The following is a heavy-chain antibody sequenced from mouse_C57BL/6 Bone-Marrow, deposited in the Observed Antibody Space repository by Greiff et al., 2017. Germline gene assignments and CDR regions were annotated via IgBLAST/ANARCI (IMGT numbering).Heavy chain of an antibody. J-gene: IGHJ1*03. V-gene: IGHV1-42*01. CDR1: GYSFNGYY. Sequence: EVQLQPSGPELVKPGASVKISCKASGYSFNGYYMNWVKQSPEKSLEWIGEINPSTGGTTYNQKFKAKATLTVDKSSSTAYMRLKILTSEHSAVYYCARGGGSSHWYFDVWGTGTTVTVSS. D-gene: IGHD1-1*01. CDR2: INPSTGGT. CDR3: ARGGGSSHWYFDV.